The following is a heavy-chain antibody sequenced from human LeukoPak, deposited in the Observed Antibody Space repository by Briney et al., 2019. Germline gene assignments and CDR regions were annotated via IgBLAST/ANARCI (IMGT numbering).Heavy chain of an antibody. J-gene: IGHJ1*01. CDR2: IRQDGSDK. CDR1: GFTFSTYW. CDR3: ARPLTIAGTWNFQN. V-gene: IGHV3-7*01. D-gene: IGHD1-20*01. Sequence: GGSLRLSCVASGFTFSTYWMSWVRQAPGKGLEWAANIRQDGSDKYYLDSVRGRFTISRDNADNSLFLEMNSLREEDTAVYYCARPLTIAGTWNFQNWGQGTLVTVSS.